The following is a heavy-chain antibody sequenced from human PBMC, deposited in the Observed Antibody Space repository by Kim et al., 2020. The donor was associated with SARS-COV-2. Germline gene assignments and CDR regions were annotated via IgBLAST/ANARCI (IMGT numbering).Heavy chain of an antibody. CDR2: IIPIFGTA. Sequence: SVKVSCKASGGTFSSYAISWVRQAPGQGLEWMGGIIPIFGTANYAQKFQGRVTITADESTSTAYMELSSLRSEDTAVYYCAREGGPYNDYGVNSPLGYFDYWGQGTLVTVSS. J-gene: IGHJ4*02. D-gene: IGHD4-17*01. V-gene: IGHV1-69*13. CDR3: AREGGPYNDYGVNSPLGYFDY. CDR1: GGTFSSYA.